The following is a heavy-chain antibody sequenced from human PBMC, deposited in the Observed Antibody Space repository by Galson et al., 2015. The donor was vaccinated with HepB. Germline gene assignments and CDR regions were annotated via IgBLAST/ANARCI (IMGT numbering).Heavy chain of an antibody. V-gene: IGHV1-24*01. CDR3: TSPANYDTSGHYYFDY. CDR1: GYSFSEVS. CDR2: FDPEDGEV. Sequence: SVKVSCKVSGYSFSEVSMHWVRQAPGEGLEWLGGFDPEDGEVIYAQRFKGRVTMTEDSSKDTAYMELRSLRSEDTAIYYCTSPANYDTSGHYYFDYWGQGTLVTVSS. J-gene: IGHJ4*02. D-gene: IGHD3-22*01.